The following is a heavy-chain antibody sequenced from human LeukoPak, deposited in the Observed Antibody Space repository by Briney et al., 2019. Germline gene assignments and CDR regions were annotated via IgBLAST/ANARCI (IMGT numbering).Heavy chain of an antibody. CDR3: ARALYDFWSGYTLDY. D-gene: IGHD3-3*01. CDR1: GFTVSSNY. V-gene: IGHV3-66*02. J-gene: IGHJ4*02. Sequence: GESLRLSCAASGFTVSSNYMSWVRQAPGKGLEWVSVIYSGGSTYYADSVKGRFTISRDNSKNTLYLQMNSLRAEDTAVYYCARALYDFWSGYTLDYWGQGTLVTVSS. CDR2: IYSGGST.